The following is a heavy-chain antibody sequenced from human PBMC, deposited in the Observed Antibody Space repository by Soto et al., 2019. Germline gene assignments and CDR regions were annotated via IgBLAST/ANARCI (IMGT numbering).Heavy chain of an antibody. J-gene: IGHJ4*02. CDR3: ARELTTVTDFDY. V-gene: IGHV1-18*01. CDR1: GYTFTSYG. CDR2: ISAYNGNT. D-gene: IGHD4-17*01. Sequence: AAEKVSCKASGYTFTSYGSSWVRRAPGQGLEWMGWISAYNGNTNYAQKLQGRVTMTTDTSTSTAYMELRSLRSDDTAVYYCARELTTVTDFDYWGQGTLVTVSS.